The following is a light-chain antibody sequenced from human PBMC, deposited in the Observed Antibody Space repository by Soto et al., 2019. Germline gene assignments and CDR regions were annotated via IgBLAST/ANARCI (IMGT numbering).Light chain of an antibody. CDR3: AAWDDTLNGHYV. CDR2: NNN. Sequence: QSVLTQPPSASGTPGQRVTISCSGSYSNIGSNTVNWYQHLPGTAPKLLISNNNQRPSGVPDRFSASNSGTSASLAISGLQSEDEADYYCAAWDDTLNGHYVFGTGTQLTVL. CDR1: YSNIGSNT. J-gene: IGLJ1*01. V-gene: IGLV1-44*01.